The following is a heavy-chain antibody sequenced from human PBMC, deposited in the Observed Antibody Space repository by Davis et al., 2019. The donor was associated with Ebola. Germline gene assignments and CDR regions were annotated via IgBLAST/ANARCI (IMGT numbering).Heavy chain of an antibody. D-gene: IGHD3-3*01. CDR3: AKSGLSFGVVKYHYGMDV. V-gene: IGHV3-23*01. CDR2: ISGSGGST. CDR1: VITFSSYA. J-gene: IGHJ6*04. Sequence: GESLKISCTDSVITFSSYAMPWVRQAPGKGREWASAISGSGGSTYYADSVKGRFTISRDNSKKTLYLQMNSLRAEDTAVYYCAKSGLSFGVVKYHYGMDVWGKGTTVTVSS.